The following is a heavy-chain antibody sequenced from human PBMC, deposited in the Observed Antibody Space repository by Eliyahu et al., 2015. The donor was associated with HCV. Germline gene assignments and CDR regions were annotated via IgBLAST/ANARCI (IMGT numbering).Heavy chain of an antibody. V-gene: IGHV3-23*01. CDR3: AKDSGQAAVSFDI. CDR1: GFTFSSYA. Sequence: EVQMLESGGGLVQPGGSLRLSCAASGFTFSSYAMSWVRQAPGKGLEWVSGISGSGGSTYYADSVKGRFTISRDNSKNTLYLQMNSLRAEDTAVYYCAKDSGQAAVSFDIWGQGTMVTVSS. CDR2: ISGSGGST. J-gene: IGHJ3*02. D-gene: IGHD6-13*01.